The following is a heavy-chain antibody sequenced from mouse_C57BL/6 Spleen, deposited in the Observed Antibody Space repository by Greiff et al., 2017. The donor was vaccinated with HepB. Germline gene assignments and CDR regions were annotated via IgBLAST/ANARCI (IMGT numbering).Heavy chain of an antibody. CDR1: GYSITSGYY. CDR2: ISYDGSN. CDR3: ARERDYYGSSYVYAMDY. V-gene: IGHV3-6*01. J-gene: IGHJ4*01. Sequence: EVQVVESGPGLVKPSQSLSLTCSVTGYSITSGYYWNWIRQFPGNKLEWMGYISYDGSNNYNPSLKNRISITRDTSKNQFFLKLNSVTTEDTATYYCARERDYYGSSYVYAMDYWGQGTSVTVSS. D-gene: IGHD1-1*01.